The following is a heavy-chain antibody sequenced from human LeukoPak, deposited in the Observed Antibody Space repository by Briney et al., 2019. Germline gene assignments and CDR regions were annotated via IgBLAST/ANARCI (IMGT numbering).Heavy chain of an antibody. CDR2: IVVGSGNT. D-gene: IGHD6-13*01. Sequence: VASVKVSWKASGFTFTSSAMQWVRQARGQRLEWIGWIVVGSGNTNYAQKFQERVTITRDMSTSTAYMELSSLRSEDTAVYYCAATAAAGTVRWFDPWGQGTLVTVSS. J-gene: IGHJ5*02. CDR3: AATAAAGTVRWFDP. CDR1: GFTFTSSA. V-gene: IGHV1-58*02.